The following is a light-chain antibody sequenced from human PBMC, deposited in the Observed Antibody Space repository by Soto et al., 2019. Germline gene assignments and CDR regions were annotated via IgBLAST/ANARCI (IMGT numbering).Light chain of an antibody. CDR3: QQYGSSKT. CDR1: QTVINNY. V-gene: IGKV3-20*01. Sequence: EIVLTQSPVTLSLSPGERATLSCRASQTVINNYLAWYQQKPGQAPRLLIYGASSRATGIPDRFSGSGSGTDFTLTISRLEPEDFAVYYCQQYGSSKTFGQGTKVDIK. CDR2: GAS. J-gene: IGKJ1*01.